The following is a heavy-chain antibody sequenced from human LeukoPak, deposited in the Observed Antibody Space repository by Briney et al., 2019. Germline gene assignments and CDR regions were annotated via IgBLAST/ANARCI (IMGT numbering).Heavy chain of an antibody. Sequence: GESLRLSCAASGFTFRNCVMSWVRQAPGKGLEWVSGISATGGSTYYADSVKGRFTISRDNSKNTVYLQMKSLRAEDTAVYYCAKKAVAGDWGQGTLVTVSS. V-gene: IGHV3-23*01. CDR3: AKKAVAGD. CDR2: ISATGGST. CDR1: GFTFRNCV. J-gene: IGHJ4*02. D-gene: IGHD6-19*01.